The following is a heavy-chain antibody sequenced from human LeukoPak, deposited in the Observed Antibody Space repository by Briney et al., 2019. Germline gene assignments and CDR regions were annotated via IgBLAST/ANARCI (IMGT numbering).Heavy chain of an antibody. CDR3: ARPPQKIRYCSGGSCQFPFDY. Sequence: ASVKVSCKASGYTFTSYGISWVRQAPGQGLEWMGWISAYNGNTNYAQKLQGRVTMTTDTSTSTAYMELGSLRSDDTAVYYCARPPQKIRYCSGGSCQFPFDYWGQGTLVTVSS. J-gene: IGHJ4*02. CDR1: GYTFTSYG. V-gene: IGHV1-18*01. D-gene: IGHD2-15*01. CDR2: ISAYNGNT.